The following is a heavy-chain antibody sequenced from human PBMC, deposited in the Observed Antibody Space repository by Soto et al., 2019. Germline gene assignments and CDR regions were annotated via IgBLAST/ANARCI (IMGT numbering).Heavy chain of an antibody. Sequence: QVQLVESGGGVVQPGRSLRLSCAASGFTFSSYGMHWVRQAPGKGLEWVAVISYDGSNKYYADSVKGRFTISRDNSENTLYLQMNSLRAEDTAVYYCAKAYSSSSASDYWGQGTLVTVSS. V-gene: IGHV3-30*18. J-gene: IGHJ4*02. CDR1: GFTFSSYG. D-gene: IGHD6-6*01. CDR3: AKAYSSSSASDY. CDR2: ISYDGSNK.